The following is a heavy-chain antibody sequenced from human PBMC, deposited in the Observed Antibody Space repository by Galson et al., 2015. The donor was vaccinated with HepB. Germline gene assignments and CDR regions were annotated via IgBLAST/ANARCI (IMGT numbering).Heavy chain of an antibody. CDR1: GYTFTGYY. V-gene: IGHV1-2*02. D-gene: IGHD3-10*01. J-gene: IGHJ4*02. Sequence: SVKVSCKASGYTFTGYYMHWVRQAPGQGLEWMGWINPNSGGTNYAQKFQGRVTMTRDTSTSTAYLQWSSLKASDTAMYYCARRDGSTSGSYFYDYWGQGTLVTVSS. CDR3: ARRDGSTSGSYFYDY. CDR2: INPNSGGT.